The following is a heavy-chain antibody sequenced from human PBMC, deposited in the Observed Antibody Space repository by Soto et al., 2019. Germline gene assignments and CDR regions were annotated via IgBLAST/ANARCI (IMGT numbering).Heavy chain of an antibody. Sequence: EVQLVESGGTSIQAGGSLRLSCAASGFSVSSDYMSWVRQAPGKGLEWVSLIYSGGDTYYADSVKGRFTISRDISSNTIYLRMPSLRADDTAIYYCTRAGSDPGNFSISNYYAMDVWGRGTPVTVSS. D-gene: IGHD3-10*01. V-gene: IGHV3-53*01. CDR3: TRAGSDPGNFSISNYYAMDV. CDR2: IYSGGDT. J-gene: IGHJ6*02. CDR1: GFSVSSDY.